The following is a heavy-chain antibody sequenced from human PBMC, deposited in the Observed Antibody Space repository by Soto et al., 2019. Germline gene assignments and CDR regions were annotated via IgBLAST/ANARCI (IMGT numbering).Heavy chain of an antibody. J-gene: IGHJ4*02. Sequence: PSETLSLTFAVYGGSFSCYYWSGIRQPPGKGLEWIGEINHSGSTNYNPSLKSRVTISVDTSKNQFSLKLSYVTAADTAVYYCARGVLNMVRGVHFDYWGQGTLVTVSS. CDR2: INHSGST. CDR3: ARGVLNMVRGVHFDY. V-gene: IGHV4-34*01. D-gene: IGHD3-10*01. CDR1: GGSFSCYY.